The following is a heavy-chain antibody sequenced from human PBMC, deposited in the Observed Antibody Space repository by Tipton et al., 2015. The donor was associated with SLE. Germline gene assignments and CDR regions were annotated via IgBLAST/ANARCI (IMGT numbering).Heavy chain of an antibody. D-gene: IGHD3-22*01. V-gene: IGHV4-34*01. CDR3: ARGDSYDSSGYYTLDY. J-gene: IGHJ4*02. Sequence: LSLTCAVYGESFSGYYWSWIRKPPGKGLEWNGEINHSGSTNYNPSLKSRVTISVDTSKNQFSLKLSSVTAADTAVYYCARGDSYDSSGYYTLDYWGQGPLVTVSS. CDR2: INHSGST. CDR1: GESFSGYY.